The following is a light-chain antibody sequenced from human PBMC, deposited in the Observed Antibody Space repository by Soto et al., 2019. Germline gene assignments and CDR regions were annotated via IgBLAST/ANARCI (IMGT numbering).Light chain of an antibody. V-gene: IGLV2-8*01. CDR1: SSDVGGYNY. Sequence: SALTQPPSASGSPGQSVTISCTGTSSDVGGYNYVPWYQQHPGKAPKLMIYEVSKRPSGVPDRFSGSKSGNTASLTVSGLQAEDEADYYCSSYAGSNTFVFGTGTKVTVL. CDR3: SSYAGSNTFV. J-gene: IGLJ1*01. CDR2: EVS.